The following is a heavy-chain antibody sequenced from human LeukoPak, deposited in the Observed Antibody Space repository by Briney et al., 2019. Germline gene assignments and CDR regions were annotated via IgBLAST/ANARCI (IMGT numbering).Heavy chain of an antibody. CDR3: AKDHDYYKSGPI. CDR1: GFTFSSYA. J-gene: IGHJ3*02. V-gene: IGHV3-23*01. CDR2: ISGSGDST. Sequence: TGGSLRLSCAASGFTFSSYAMNWVRQAPGKGLEWVSAISGSGDSTSYADSVKGRFTISRDNSKNTLYLQMNSLRAEDTAEYYCAKDHDYYKSGPIWGQGTMVTVSS. D-gene: IGHD3-10*01.